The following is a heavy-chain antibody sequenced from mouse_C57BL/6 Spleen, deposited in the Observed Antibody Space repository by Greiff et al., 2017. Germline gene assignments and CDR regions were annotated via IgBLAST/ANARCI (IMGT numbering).Heavy chain of an antibody. D-gene: IGHD2-3*01. J-gene: IGHJ1*03. CDR2: INPGSGGT. CDR3: ARLPYDGYYKYFDV. Sequence: VQLQQSGAELVRPGTSVKVSCKASGYAFTNYLIEWVKQRPGQGLEWIGVINPGSGGTNYNEKFKGKATLTADKSSSSAYMQLSSLTSEDSAVYFCARLPYDGYYKYFDVWGTGTTVTVSS. CDR1: GYAFTNYL. V-gene: IGHV1-54*01.